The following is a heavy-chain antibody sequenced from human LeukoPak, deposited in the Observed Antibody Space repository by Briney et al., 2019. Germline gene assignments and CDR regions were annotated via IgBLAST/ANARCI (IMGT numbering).Heavy chain of an antibody. CDR3: AKGLVGTTTFMDY. J-gene: IGHJ4*02. CDR1: GFTFDDCT. V-gene: IGHV3-9*01. CDR2: ISWNSGSI. Sequence: GRSLRLSCAASGFTFDDCTMHWVRQAPGKGLEWVSSISWNSGSIAYADFVKGRFTISRDNAKNSLFLQMNSLRAEDTALYYCAKGLVGTTTFMDYWGQGTLVTVSS. D-gene: IGHD1-26*01.